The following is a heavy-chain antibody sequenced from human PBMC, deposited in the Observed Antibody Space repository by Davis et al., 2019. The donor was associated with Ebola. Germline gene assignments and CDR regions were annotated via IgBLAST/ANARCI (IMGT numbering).Heavy chain of an antibody. Sequence: GGSLRLSCAASGFTFSSYAMSWVRQAPGKGLEWVAFIRYDGSNKYYADSVKGRFTISRDNSKNTLYLQMNSLRAEDTAVYYCARVRVVVAAIIWGDLSFDPWGQGTLVTVSS. CDR2: IRYDGSNK. D-gene: IGHD2-15*01. J-gene: IGHJ5*02. V-gene: IGHV3-30*02. CDR1: GFTFSSYA. CDR3: ARVRVVVAAIIWGDLSFDP.